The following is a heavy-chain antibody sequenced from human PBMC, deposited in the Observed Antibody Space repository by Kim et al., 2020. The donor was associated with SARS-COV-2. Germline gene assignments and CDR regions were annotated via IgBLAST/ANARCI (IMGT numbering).Heavy chain of an antibody. CDR1: GGSISSSNW. D-gene: IGHD3-10*01. J-gene: IGHJ6*02. Sequence: SETLSLTCAVSGGSISSSNWWSWVRQPPGKGLEWIGEIYHSGSTNYNPSLKSRVTISVDKSKNQFSLKLSSVTAADTAVYYCARDRYYYGSGSHYLYYYGMDVWGQGTTVTVSS. V-gene: IGHV4-4*02. CDR3: ARDRYYYGSGSHYLYYYGMDV. CDR2: IYHSGST.